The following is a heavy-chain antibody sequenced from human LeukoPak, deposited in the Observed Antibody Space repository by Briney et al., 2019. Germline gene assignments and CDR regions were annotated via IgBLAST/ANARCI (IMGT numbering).Heavy chain of an antibody. V-gene: IGHV4-30-2*01. J-gene: IGHJ3*02. D-gene: IGHD3-9*01. CDR1: GGSISSGGYY. Sequence: PSETLSLTCTVSGGSISSGGYYWSWIRQPPGKGLEWIGYIYHSGSTYYNPSLKSRVTVSVDRSKNQFSLKLSSVTAADTAVYYCARPYYDILTGYSSDAFDIWGQGTMVTVPS. CDR2: IYHSGST. CDR3: ARPYYDILTGYSSDAFDI.